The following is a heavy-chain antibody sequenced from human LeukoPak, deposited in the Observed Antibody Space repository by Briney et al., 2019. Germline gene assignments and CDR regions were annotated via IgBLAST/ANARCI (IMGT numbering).Heavy chain of an antibody. D-gene: IGHD3-22*01. V-gene: IGHV3-23*01. CDR2: ISGSGGST. CDR1: GLTFSSYV. CDR3: SPPRGDSSGYYYVY. Sequence: GGSLRLSCTASGLTFSSYVVSWVREAPGKGVEWVSTISGSGGSTFYADSVKGRFTISRDNSKSTLYLQMNSLRAEDTATYYCSPPRGDSSGYYYVYWGQGTLVTVSS. J-gene: IGHJ4*02.